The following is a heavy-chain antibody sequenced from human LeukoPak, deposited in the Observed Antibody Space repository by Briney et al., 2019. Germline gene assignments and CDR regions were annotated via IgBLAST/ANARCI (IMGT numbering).Heavy chain of an antibody. J-gene: IGHJ4*02. CDR1: GGSFSGYY. D-gene: IGHD3-22*01. CDR2: INHSGST. Sequence: PSETLSLTCAVYGGSFSGYYWSWIRQPPGKGLEWIGEINHSGSTNYNPSLKSRVTISVDTSKNQFSLKLSSVTAADTAVYYCARGGHYYDSSGYVYFDYWGQGTLVTVSS. V-gene: IGHV4-34*01. CDR3: ARGGHYYDSSGYVYFDY.